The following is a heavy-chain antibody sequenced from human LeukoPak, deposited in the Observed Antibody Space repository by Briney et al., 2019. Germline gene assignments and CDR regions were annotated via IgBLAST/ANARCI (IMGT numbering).Heavy chain of an antibody. V-gene: IGHV3-23*01. CDR3: ADLRFLEWLSRGGGMDV. Sequence: GGSLRLSCAASGFTFSNYAMHWVRQAPGKGLECVSSMSGSGAKTNYADSVKGRFTISRDNSKNTLYLHMNSLRAEDTAVYYCADLRFLEWLSRGGGMDVWGQGTTVTVSS. J-gene: IGHJ6*02. CDR2: MSGSGAKT. CDR1: GFTFSNYA. D-gene: IGHD3-3*01.